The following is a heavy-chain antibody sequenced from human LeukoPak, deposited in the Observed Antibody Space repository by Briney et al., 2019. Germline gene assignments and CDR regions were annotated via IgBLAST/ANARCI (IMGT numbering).Heavy chain of an antibody. J-gene: IGHJ5*02. CDR2: IKQDGGAK. V-gene: IGHV3-7*01. CDR3: AQECVDSTGYYSVPNWFDP. D-gene: IGHD3-22*01. CDR1: GVTFSRYW. Sequence: PGGSLRLSCAASGVTFSRYWMSWVRQAPGKGLEWVANIKQDGGAKYYVDSVKGRFTISRDNAKNPLYLQMNSLRAEDTAVYYCAQECVDSTGYYSVPNWFDPWGQGTLVTVSS.